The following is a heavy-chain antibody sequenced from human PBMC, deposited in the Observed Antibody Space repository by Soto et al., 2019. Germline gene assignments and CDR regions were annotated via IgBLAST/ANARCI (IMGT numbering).Heavy chain of an antibody. Sequence: QVQLVESGGGVVQPGRSLRLSCAASGFTFSSYRMHWVRQAPGKGLEWVAVISHDGNNKYYADSVKGRFTISRDNSKNTLYLQMNSLRAEDTAVYYCAKVDGSDAFDIWGQGTVVTVSS. CDR1: GFTFSSYR. D-gene: IGHD6-19*01. CDR2: ISHDGNNK. CDR3: AKVDGSDAFDI. J-gene: IGHJ3*02. V-gene: IGHV3-30*18.